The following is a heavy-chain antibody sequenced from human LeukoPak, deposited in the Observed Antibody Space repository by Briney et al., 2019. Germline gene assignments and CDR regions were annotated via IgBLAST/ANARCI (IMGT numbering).Heavy chain of an antibody. V-gene: IGHV5-51*01. CDR1: GXSFTYYW. D-gene: IGHD3-10*01. CDR3: ARQDGSGIYYFDY. Sequence: GESLKISCKGSGXSFTYYWIGWVRQMPGKGLEWMAIIYPGDSDSRYSPSFQGQVTISADKSLNTAYLQWSSLKASDTAKYYCARQDGSGIYYFDYWGQGTLVTVSS. J-gene: IGHJ4*02. CDR2: IYPGDSDS.